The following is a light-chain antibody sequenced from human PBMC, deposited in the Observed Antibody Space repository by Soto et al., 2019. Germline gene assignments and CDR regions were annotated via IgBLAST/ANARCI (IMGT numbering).Light chain of an antibody. V-gene: IGKV1-39*01. CDR3: QQYYSSPLT. J-gene: IGKJ4*01. Sequence: DIWLTPSPAALSASVGDRVTITCRASQSISSYLTWYQQKPGTAPKLLIYAASSLQSGVPSRFSGSGSGTDFTLTISSLQPEDFATYYCQQYYSSPLTFGQGTKVDIK. CDR1: QSISSY. CDR2: AAS.